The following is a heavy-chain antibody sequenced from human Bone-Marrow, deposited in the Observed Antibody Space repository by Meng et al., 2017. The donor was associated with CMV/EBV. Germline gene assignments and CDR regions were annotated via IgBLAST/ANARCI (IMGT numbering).Heavy chain of an antibody. Sequence: SETLSLTCTVSGGSISSYYWGWIRQPPGKGLEWIGYIYYSGSTNYNPSLKSRVTISVDTSKNQFALKLSSVTAADTAVYYCARGELYSHDAFDIWGQGKMVNVPS. D-gene: IGHD1-26*01. V-gene: IGHV4-59*01. CDR2: IYYSGST. CDR3: ARGELYSHDAFDI. J-gene: IGHJ3*02. CDR1: GGSISSYY.